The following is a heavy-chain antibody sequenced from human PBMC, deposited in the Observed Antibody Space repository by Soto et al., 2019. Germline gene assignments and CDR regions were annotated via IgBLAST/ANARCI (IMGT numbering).Heavy chain of an antibody. CDR2: IWYDGSNK. D-gene: IGHD3-10*01. V-gene: IGHV3-33*01. J-gene: IGHJ4*02. CDR1: GFTFSSYG. Sequence: PGGSLRLSCAASGFTFSSYGMHWVRQAPGKGLEWVAVIWYDGSNKYYADSVKGRFTISRDNSKNTLYLQMNSLRAEDTAVYYCARSGGGSGSFDYWGQGTLVTVSS. CDR3: ARSGGGSGSFDY.